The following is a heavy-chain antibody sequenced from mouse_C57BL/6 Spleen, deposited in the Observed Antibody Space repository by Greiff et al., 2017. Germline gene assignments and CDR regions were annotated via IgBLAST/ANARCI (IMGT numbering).Heavy chain of an antibody. J-gene: IGHJ4*01. D-gene: IGHD1-1*01. CDR2: ISSGSSTF. CDR1: GFTFSDYG. V-gene: IGHV5-17*01. CDR3: ARPGSSYDYAMDY. Sequence: EVKLMESGGGLVKPGGSLKLSCAASGFTFSDYGMHWVRQAPEKGLEWVAYISSGSSTFYYADTVKGRFTISRDNAKNTLFLQMTSLRSEDTAMYYCARPGSSYDYAMDYWGQGTSVTVSS.